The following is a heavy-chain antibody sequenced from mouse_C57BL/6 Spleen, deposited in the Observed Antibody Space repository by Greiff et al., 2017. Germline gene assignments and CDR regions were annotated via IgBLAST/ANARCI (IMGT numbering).Heavy chain of an antibody. CDR1: GYTFTSYW. D-gene: IGHD2-3*01. CDR3: ARKKDYDGYYDFDY. Sequence: QVQLQQSGAELVKPGASVKMSCKASGYTFTSYWITWVKQRPGQGLEWIGDIYPGSGSTNYNEKFKSKATLTVDTSSSTAYMQLSSLTSEDSAVYYCARKKDYDGYYDFDYWGQGTTLTVSS. CDR2: IYPGSGST. V-gene: IGHV1-55*01. J-gene: IGHJ2*01.